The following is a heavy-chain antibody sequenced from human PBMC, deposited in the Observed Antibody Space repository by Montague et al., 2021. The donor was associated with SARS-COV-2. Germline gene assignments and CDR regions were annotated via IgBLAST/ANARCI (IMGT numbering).Heavy chain of an antibody. V-gene: IGHV4-34*01. D-gene: IGHD2-2*01. CDR2: VNQSGTT. J-gene: IGHJ3*02. Sequence: SETLSLTCAISGGSFSNYYWSWIRQPPGKGLEWIGEVNQSGTTIYNPSVKSGVTTSEDTSKSQFYLRLNSVTAADTAVYYCARGRQPVVVPGAGPAGRAFDIWGQGTMVTVSS. CDR3: ARGRQPVVVPGAGPAGRAFDI. CDR1: GGSFSNYY.